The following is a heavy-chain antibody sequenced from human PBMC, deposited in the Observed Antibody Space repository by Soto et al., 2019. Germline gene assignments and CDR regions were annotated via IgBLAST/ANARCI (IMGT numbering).Heavy chain of an antibody. V-gene: IGHV1-46*01. CDR2: INPSGDST. Sequence: ASVKVSCKASGYTFTSYYMHWVRQAPGQGLEWMGIINPSGDSTSYAQKFQGRVTMTRDTSTSTVYMELSSLRSEDTAVCYCARSYYDYVWGSYRSAHFDYWGQGTLVTVSS. D-gene: IGHD3-16*02. CDR3: ARSYYDYVWGSYRSAHFDY. J-gene: IGHJ4*02. CDR1: GYTFTSYY.